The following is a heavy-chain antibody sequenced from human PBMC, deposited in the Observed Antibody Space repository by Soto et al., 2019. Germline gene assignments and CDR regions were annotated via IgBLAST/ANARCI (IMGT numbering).Heavy chain of an antibody. J-gene: IGHJ4*02. V-gene: IGHV1-69*05. CDR1: GGTFSTYT. CDR3: AKEEDSQAPDF. Sequence: ASVKVSCKASGGTFSTYTFNWVRQAPGQGLEWMGRIIPFFGTPYYAQKFQGRVTMTTDTSTSIAYMELTSLRSDDTAVYYCAKEEDSQAPDFWGQGTLVTVSS. CDR2: IIPFFGTP.